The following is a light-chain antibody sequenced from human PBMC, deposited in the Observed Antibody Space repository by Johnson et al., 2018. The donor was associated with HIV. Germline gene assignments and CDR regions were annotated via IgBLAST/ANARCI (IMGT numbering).Light chain of an antibody. CDR2: ENN. V-gene: IGLV1-51*02. CDR3: LSADSSGTYPYV. CDR1: SSNIGNNY. Sequence: QSVLTQSPSVSAAPGQKVTISCSGSSSNIGNNYVSWYQQLPGTAPKLLIYENNKRPSGIPERFSGSSSGTIVTLTISGVQAEDEADYYCLSADSSGTYPYVFGTGTKVTVL. J-gene: IGLJ1*01.